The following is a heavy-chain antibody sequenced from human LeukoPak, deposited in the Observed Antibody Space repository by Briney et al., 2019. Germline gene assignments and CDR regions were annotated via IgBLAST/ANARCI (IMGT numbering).Heavy chain of an antibody. J-gene: IGHJ4*02. Sequence: SSETLSLTCTVSGGSISTYYWSWIRQPAGKGLEWIGHIYTSGSTNYNPSLKSRVTMSVDTSKNQFSLKVTSVTAADTAMYYCARVGDYALKDWGQGTLVTVSS. CDR3: ARVGDYALKD. CDR1: GGSISTYY. V-gene: IGHV4-4*07. D-gene: IGHD4-17*01. CDR2: IYTSGST.